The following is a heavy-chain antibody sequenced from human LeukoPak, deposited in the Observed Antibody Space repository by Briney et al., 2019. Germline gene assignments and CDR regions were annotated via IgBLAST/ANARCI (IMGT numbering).Heavy chain of an antibody. J-gene: IGHJ5*02. CDR2: IIPIFGTA. Sequence: SVTVSCKASGGTFSSYAISWVRQAPGQGLEWMGGIIPIFGTANYAQKFQGRVTITADESTSTAYMELSSLRSEDTAVYYCAREGITIFGVGNNWFDPWGQGTLVTVSS. CDR1: GGTFSSYA. V-gene: IGHV1-69*13. CDR3: AREGITIFGVGNNWFDP. D-gene: IGHD3-3*01.